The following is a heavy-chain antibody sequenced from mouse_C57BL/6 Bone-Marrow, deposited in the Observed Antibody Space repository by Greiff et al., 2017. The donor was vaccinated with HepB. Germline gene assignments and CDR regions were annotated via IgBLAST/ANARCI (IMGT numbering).Heavy chain of an antibody. CDR2: ISSGGSYT. Sequence: EVQLVESGGDLVKPGGSLKLSCAASGFTFSSYGMSWVRQTPDKRLEWVATISSGGSYTYYPDSVKGRFTISRDNAKNTLYLQMSSLKSEDTAMYYCVRGGYAMDYWGQGTSVTVSS. CDR3: VRGGYAMDY. J-gene: IGHJ4*01. CDR1: GFTFSSYG. V-gene: IGHV5-6*01.